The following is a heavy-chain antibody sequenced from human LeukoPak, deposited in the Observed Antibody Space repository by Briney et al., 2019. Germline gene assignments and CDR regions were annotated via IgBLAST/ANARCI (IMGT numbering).Heavy chain of an antibody. CDR3: AKDLGLAVTVTQYYFDY. J-gene: IGHJ4*02. V-gene: IGHV3-23*01. CDR1: GFTFSSYA. Sequence: GGSLRLSCVASGFTFSSYAMSWVRQAPGKGLEWVSAISGSGGSTYYADSVKGRFTISRDNSKNTLYLQMNSLRAEDTAVYYCAKDLGLAVTVTQYYFDYWGQGTLVTVSS. D-gene: IGHD6-19*01. CDR2: ISGSGGST.